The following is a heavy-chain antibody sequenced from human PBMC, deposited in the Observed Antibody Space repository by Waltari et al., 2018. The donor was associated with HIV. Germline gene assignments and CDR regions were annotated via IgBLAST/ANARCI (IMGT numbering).Heavy chain of an antibody. D-gene: IGHD2-21*01. CDR1: GGSISSSHYY. CDR2: IYYSGST. CDR3: ARNIYLDP. J-gene: IGHJ5*02. Sequence: QLQLQESGPGLVKPSETLSLTCTVSGGSISSSHYYWGGIRQPPGKGLEWIGSIYYSGSTYYNPSLKSRVTISVDTSKNQFSLKLSSVTAADTAVYYCARNIYLDPWGQGTLVTVSS. V-gene: IGHV4-39*01.